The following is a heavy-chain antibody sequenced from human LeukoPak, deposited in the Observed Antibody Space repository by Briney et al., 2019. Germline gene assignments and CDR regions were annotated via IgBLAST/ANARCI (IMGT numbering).Heavy chain of an antibody. J-gene: IGHJ4*02. Sequence: SETLSLTCTVSGGSISSYYWSWIRQPPGKGLEWIGYIYYSGSTNYNPSLKSRVTISVDTSKNQFSLKLSSVTAADTAVYYCARAHATMVRGVIIPGYFDYWGQGTLVTVSS. CDR3: ARAHATMVRGVIIPGYFDY. CDR2: IYYSGST. V-gene: IGHV4-59*01. CDR1: GGSISSYY. D-gene: IGHD3-10*01.